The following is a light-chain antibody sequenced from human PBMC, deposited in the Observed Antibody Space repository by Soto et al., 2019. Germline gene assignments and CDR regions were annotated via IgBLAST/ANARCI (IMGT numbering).Light chain of an antibody. CDR2: EVS. CDR1: SSDVGGYNY. CDR3: SSYAGSNNVV. V-gene: IGLV2-8*01. Sequence: QSALSQPPSASGSPGQSVTISCTGTSSDVGGYNYVSWYQQHPGKAPKLMIYEVSKRPSGVPDRFSGSKSGNTASLTVYGLQPEYDSNYYCSSYAGSNNVVFGGGTKLTVL. J-gene: IGLJ2*01.